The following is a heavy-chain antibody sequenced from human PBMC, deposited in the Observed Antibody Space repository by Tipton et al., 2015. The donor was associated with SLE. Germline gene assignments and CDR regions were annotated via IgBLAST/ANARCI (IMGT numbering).Heavy chain of an antibody. CDR1: GGSISSGSYY. V-gene: IGHV4-39*07. CDR3: AIGGDSGYDL. CDR2: IYYSGTT. Sequence: TLSLTCTVSGGSISSGSYYWGWIRQPPGKGLDWIGTIYYSGTTYYNPSLKSRVTISVDTSKTQFSLKLSSVTAADTAVYYCAIGGDSGYDLWGQGTTVIVSS. D-gene: IGHD5-12*01. J-gene: IGHJ6*02.